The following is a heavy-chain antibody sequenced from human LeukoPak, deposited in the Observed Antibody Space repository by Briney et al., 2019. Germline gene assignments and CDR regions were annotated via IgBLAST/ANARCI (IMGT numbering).Heavy chain of an antibody. V-gene: IGHV1-69*13. Sequence: GASVKVSCKASGGTFSSYAISWVRQAPGQGLEWMGGIIPIFGTTNYAQKFQGRVTITADESTSTGYMELRNLRSEDTAVYYCARPELAGGDYGLDYWGREPWSPSPQ. CDR1: GGTFSSYA. CDR3: ARPELAGGDYGLDY. J-gene: IGHJ4*02. D-gene: IGHD4-17*01. CDR2: IIPIFGTT.